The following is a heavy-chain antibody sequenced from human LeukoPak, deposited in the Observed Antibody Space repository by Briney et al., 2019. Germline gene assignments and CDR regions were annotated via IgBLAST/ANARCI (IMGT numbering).Heavy chain of an antibody. CDR1: GYTFTGYY. V-gene: IGHV1-2*06. CDR2: INPNSGGT. D-gene: IGHD6-13*01. CDR3: ARDVVSSSWYGY. J-gene: IGHJ4*02. Sequence: ASVKVSCKASGYTFTGYYMHWVRQAPGQGLEWMGRINPNSGGTNYAQKFQGRVTMTRDTSISTAYMELSRLRSDDTAVYYCARDVVSSSWYGYWGQGTLVTVST.